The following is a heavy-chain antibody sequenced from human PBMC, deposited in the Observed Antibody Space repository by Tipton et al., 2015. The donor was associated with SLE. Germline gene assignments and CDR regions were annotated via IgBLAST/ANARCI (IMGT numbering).Heavy chain of an antibody. D-gene: IGHD4-17*01. CDR3: ARSPVTYYFDY. V-gene: IGHV3-23*01. J-gene: IGHJ4*02. Sequence: GSLRLSCAASGFTFSNAWMSWVRQAPGKGLEWVSAISGSGGSTYYADSVKGRFTISRDNSKNTLYLQMSSLRSEDTAVYYCARSPVTYYFDYWGQGTLVTVSS. CDR2: ISGSGGST. CDR1: GFTFSNAW.